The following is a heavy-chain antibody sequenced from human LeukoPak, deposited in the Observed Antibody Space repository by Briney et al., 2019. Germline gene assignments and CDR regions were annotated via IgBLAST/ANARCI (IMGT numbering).Heavy chain of an antibody. CDR2: ITSGTRT. CDR1: GFTFSSHG. D-gene: IGHD2-2*01. Sequence: PGGSLRLSCVASGFTFSSHGMNWVRQAPGKGLEWVSGITSGTRTYYADSVKGRFAISRDNAKNTLYLQMNSLRAEDTAVYYCARDWYHAIDYWGQGTLVTVSS. J-gene: IGHJ4*02. V-gene: IGHV3-23*01. CDR3: ARDWYHAIDY.